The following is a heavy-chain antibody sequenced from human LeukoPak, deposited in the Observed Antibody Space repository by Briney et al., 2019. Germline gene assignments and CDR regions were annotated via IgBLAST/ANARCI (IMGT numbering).Heavy chain of an antibody. Sequence: SETLSLTCTVSGYSISSGYYWGWIRQPPGKGLEWIGSIYHSGSTYYNPSLKSRVTISVDTSKNQFSLKLSSVTAADTAVYYRARTLMKYSYVQYFDYWGQGTLVTVSS. CDR1: GYSISSGYY. CDR2: IYHSGST. V-gene: IGHV4-38-2*02. J-gene: IGHJ4*02. CDR3: ARTLMKYSYVQYFDY. D-gene: IGHD5-18*01.